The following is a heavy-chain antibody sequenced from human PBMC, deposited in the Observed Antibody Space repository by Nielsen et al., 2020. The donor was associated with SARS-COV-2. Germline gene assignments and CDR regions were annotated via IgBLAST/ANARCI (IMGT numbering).Heavy chain of an antibody. CDR2: IKSKTDGGTT. D-gene: IGHD1-26*01. V-gene: IGHV3-15*01. CDR1: GFTFSDAW. Sequence: GESLKISCAASGFTFSDAWMSWVRQAPGKGLEWVGRIKSKTDGGTTDYAAPVKGRFTISRNDSKNTLYLQMNSLKTEDTAVYYCARMGIDSGSYSDYWGQGTLVTVSS. J-gene: IGHJ4*02. CDR3: ARMGIDSGSYSDY.